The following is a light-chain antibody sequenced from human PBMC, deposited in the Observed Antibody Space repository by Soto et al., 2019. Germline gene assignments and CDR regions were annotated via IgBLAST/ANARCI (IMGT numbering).Light chain of an antibody. V-gene: IGKV3-20*01. CDR1: QSIRSER. J-gene: IGKJ5*01. CDR3: QEYDGAPIT. CDR2: DAS. Sequence: EIVLTQSPDTLSLSPGERAPLSCRASQSIRSERLAWYQQKPGQAPRLVIFDASNRASGMPERFSGSGSGTDFTLTIARLEPEDFAVYYCQEYDGAPITFGLGTRLEIK.